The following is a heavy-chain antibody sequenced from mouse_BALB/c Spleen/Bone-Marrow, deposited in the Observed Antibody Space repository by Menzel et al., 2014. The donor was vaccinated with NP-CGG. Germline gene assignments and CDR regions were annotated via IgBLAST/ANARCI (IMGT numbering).Heavy chain of an antibody. CDR3: TRIFDY. CDR2: ISPRSGST. CDR1: GYIFANYW. J-gene: IGHJ2*01. Sequence: LKESGSELVRPGASVKLSCKASGYIFANYWMHWVKQRHGQGLEWIGNISPRSGSTNYDEKFKSKATLTVDTSSATAYMYLNSLTSEDSAVYYCTRIFDYWGQGTILTVS. V-gene: IGHV1S22*01.